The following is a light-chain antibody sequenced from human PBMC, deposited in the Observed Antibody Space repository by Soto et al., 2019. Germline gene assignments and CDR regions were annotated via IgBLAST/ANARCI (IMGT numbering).Light chain of an antibody. CDR3: QQYNNWPQT. V-gene: IGKV3-15*01. CDR2: GAS. Sequence: IVMTQSAATLSVYPGERATLSCRASQRVSSNLAWYQQKPGQAPRLLIYGASTRATGIPARFSGSGSGTEFTLTIRSLQSEDFAVYYCQQYNNWPQTFGQGTKLEIK. CDR1: QRVSSN. J-gene: IGKJ2*01.